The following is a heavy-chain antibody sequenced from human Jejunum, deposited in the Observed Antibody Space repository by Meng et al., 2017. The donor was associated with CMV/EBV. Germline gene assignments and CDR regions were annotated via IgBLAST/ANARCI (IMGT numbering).Heavy chain of an antibody. Sequence: LSCTVSGGYISGYYWSWIRQPPGKGLEWVGYIYYTGGTNYNPSLESRATISLDRTKSQFSLKLTSVTPADTAVYYCARVRGGFDPWGQGILVTVSS. CDR3: ARVRGGFDP. J-gene: IGHJ5*02. CDR2: IYYTGGT. D-gene: IGHD2-15*01. V-gene: IGHV4-59*01. CDR1: GGYISGYY.